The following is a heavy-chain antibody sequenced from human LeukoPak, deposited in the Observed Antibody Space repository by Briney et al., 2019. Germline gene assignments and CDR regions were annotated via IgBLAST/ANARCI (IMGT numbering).Heavy chain of an antibody. J-gene: IGHJ4*02. CDR2: ISSSSSYI. D-gene: IGHD3-16*01. V-gene: IGHV3-21*01. CDR1: GFTFSSYS. CDR3: ARGNYDYVWGNTYYFDY. Sequence: GGSLRLSCAASGFTFSSYSMNWVRQAPGKGLGWVSSISSSSSYIYYADSVKGRFTISRDNAKNSLYLQMNSLRAEGTAVYYCARGNYDYVWGNTYYFDYWGQGTLVTVSS.